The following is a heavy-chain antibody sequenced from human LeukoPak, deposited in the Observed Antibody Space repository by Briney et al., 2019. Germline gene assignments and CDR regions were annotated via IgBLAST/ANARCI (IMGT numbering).Heavy chain of an antibody. CDR2: ITASDYTT. J-gene: IGHJ3*02. Sequence: GGSLRLSCAASGFIFREYAMTWVRQAPGKGLEWVSSITASDYTTYADSVKGRFTISRDNSKNTLYLQMDSLRGDDTALYHCARDPNGDYIGAFDNWGQGTMVTVYS. CDR1: GFIFREYA. V-gene: IGHV3-23*01. CDR3: ARDPNGDYIGAFDN. D-gene: IGHD4-17*01.